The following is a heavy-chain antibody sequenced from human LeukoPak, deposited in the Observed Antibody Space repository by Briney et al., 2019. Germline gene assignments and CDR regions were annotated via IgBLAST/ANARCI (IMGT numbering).Heavy chain of an antibody. D-gene: IGHD3-10*01. CDR2: ITANARSK. CDR1: GFTFSDYT. J-gene: IGHJ4*02. Sequence: GGSLRLSCAGSGFTFSDYTMHWVRQGPGKGLEYVSAITANARSKYHADSVRGRFTISRDNSKNTLYLQMNSLRAEDTAVYYCAKWVTMVRGVIFAFDYWGQGTLVTVSS. CDR3: AKWVTMVRGVIFAFDY. V-gene: IGHV3-64*02.